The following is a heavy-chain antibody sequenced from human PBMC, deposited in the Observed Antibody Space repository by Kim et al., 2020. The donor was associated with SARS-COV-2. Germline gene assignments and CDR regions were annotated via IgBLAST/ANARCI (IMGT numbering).Heavy chain of an antibody. CDR2: P. D-gene: IGHD5-12*01. Sequence: PTYAQGFTGRFVFSLDTSVSTAYLQISSLKAEDTAVYYCARVEGYDSDYWGQGTLVTVSS. V-gene: IGHV7-4-1*02. CDR3: ARVEGYDSDY. J-gene: IGHJ4*02.